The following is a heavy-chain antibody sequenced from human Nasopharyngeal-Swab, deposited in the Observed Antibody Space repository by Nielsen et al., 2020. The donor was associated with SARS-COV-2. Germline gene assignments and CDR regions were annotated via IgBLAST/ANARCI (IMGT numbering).Heavy chain of an antibody. CDR2: ISSSDSTT. J-gene: IGHJ4*02. D-gene: IGHD6-19*01. CDR3: ARADSSGWFFSD. Sequence: VRQMPGKGLEWVSYISSSDSTTYYADSVKGRFTISRDNAKSSLYLQMNSLRVEDTGVYYCARADSSGWFFSDWGRGTLVTVSS. V-gene: IGHV3-48*03.